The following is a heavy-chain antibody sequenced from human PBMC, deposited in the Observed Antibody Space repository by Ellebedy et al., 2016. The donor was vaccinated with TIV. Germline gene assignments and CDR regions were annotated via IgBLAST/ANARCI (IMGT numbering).Heavy chain of an antibody. J-gene: IGHJ1*01. D-gene: IGHD5-24*01. CDR1: GFPFRNYA. V-gene: IGHV3-23*01. CDR2: ISGRNT. Sequence: GESLKISCAASGFPFRNYAMTWVRQAPGRGLEWVATISGRNTYYASSVKGRFTISNDYSKNTLYLHMTSLRGDDTAIYYCARDAVQNFRDGNYLDAWGPGARVIVSS. CDR3: ARDAVQNFRDGNYLDA.